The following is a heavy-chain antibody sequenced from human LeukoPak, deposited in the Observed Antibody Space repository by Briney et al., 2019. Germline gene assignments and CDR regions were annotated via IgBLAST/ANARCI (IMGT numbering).Heavy chain of an antibody. CDR3: AKVPDYYHSSGDAY. J-gene: IGHJ4*02. CDR2: IRYDGSDK. Sequence: GGSLRLSCAASGFTFSSYGMHWVRQAPGKGLEWVAFIRYDGSDKYYADSVKGRFTISRDNSKNTLYLQMNSLRAEDTAVYYCAKVPDYYHSSGDAYWGQGTLVTVSS. V-gene: IGHV3-30*02. D-gene: IGHD3-22*01. CDR1: GFTFSSYG.